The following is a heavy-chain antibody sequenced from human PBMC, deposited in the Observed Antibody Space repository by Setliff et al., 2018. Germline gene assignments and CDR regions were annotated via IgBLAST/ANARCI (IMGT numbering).Heavy chain of an antibody. CDR2: IYASGST. D-gene: IGHD1-26*01. Sequence: SQTLSLTCIVSGVSVSRHYWSWIRQPPGKTLEWIGYIYASGSTNYNPSLKSRVTLSVDTSKNQFSLKVSSVTAADTAVYYCARAPPNRYSGSYEYFYMDVWGKGTTVTVSS. CDR3: ARAPPNRYSGSYEYFYMDV. V-gene: IGHV4-4*08. J-gene: IGHJ6*03. CDR1: GVSVSRHY.